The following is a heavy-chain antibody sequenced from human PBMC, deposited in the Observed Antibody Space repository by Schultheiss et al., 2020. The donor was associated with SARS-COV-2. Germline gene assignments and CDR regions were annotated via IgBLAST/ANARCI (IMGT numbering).Heavy chain of an antibody. Sequence: SQTLSLTCTVSGGSISSYYWSWIRQPPGKGLEWIGYIYYSGSTNYNPSLKSRVTISVDTSKNQFSLKLSSVTAADTAVYYCARGEVGTAHWFDPWGQGTLVTVSS. D-gene: IGHD1-14*01. CDR1: GGSISSYY. V-gene: IGHV4-59*01. CDR2: IYYSGST. CDR3: ARGEVGTAHWFDP. J-gene: IGHJ5*02.